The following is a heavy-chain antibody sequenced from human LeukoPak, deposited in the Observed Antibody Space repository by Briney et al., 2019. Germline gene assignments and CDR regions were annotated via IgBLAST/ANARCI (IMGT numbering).Heavy chain of an antibody. D-gene: IGHD6-19*01. CDR3: ARDLVSSGWYLDFDY. CDR1: GFTFSSYE. V-gene: IGHV3-48*03. Sequence: PGGSLRLSCAASGFTFSSYEMNWVRQAPGKGLEWVSYISSSGRTIFYADSVKGRFTISRDNAKNSLYLQLNSLRAEDTALYYCARDLVSSGWYLDFDYWGQGTLVTVSS. J-gene: IGHJ4*02. CDR2: ISSSGRTI.